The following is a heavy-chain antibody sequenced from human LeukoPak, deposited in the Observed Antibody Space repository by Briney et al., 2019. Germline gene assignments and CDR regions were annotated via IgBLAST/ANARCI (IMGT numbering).Heavy chain of an antibody. J-gene: IGHJ6*03. V-gene: IGHV1-8*01. CDR2: MNPNSGNT. CDR1: GYTFTSYD. Sequence: GASVKVSCKASGYTFTSYDIYWVRQATGQGLEWMGWMNPNSGNTGYAQKFQGGGTMTRNTSISTDYMELSSLRSEDTAVYYCASRQYCSSTSCEGDYYYYYMDVWGKGTTVTVSS. D-gene: IGHD2-2*01. CDR3: ASRQYCSSTSCEGDYYYYYMDV.